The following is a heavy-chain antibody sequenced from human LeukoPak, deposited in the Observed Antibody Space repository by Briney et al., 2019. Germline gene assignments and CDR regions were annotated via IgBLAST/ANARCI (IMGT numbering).Heavy chain of an antibody. V-gene: IGHV3-33*01. CDR2: IWYDGSNK. CDR3: ARDREYSSSPECGMDV. CDR1: GFTFSSYG. D-gene: IGHD6-6*01. J-gene: IGHJ6*02. Sequence: GRSLRLSCAASGFTFSSYGMHWVRQAPGKGPEWVAVIWYDGSNKYYADSVKGRFTISRVNAKNSLYLQMNSLRAEDTAVYYCARDREYSSSPECGMDVWGQGTTVTVSS.